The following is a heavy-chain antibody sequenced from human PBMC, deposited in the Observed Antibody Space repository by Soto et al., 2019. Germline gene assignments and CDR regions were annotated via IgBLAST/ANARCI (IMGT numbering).Heavy chain of an antibody. V-gene: IGHV3-23*01. CDR3: AKFPIYCSSTSCPYNWFDP. D-gene: IGHD2-2*01. CDR2: ISGSGGST. CDR1: EFTFSSYA. Sequence: PGGSLSLSCAASEFTFSSYAMSWIRPAPGKGLEWVSAISGSGGSTYYADSVKGRFTISRDNSKNTLYLQMNSLRAEDTAVYYCAKFPIYCSSTSCPYNWFDPWGQGTLVTVSS. J-gene: IGHJ5*02.